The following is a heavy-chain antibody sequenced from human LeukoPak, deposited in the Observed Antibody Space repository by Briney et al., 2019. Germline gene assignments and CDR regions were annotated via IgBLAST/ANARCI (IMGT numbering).Heavy chain of an antibody. J-gene: IGHJ4*02. CDR1: GYTFTGYY. CDR2: INPNSGGT. CDR3: AKDGDHSDGTGYSFDQ. Sequence: ASVKVSCKASGYTFTGYYIHWVRQAPGQGHEWVGWINPNSGGTNFAQSFQGRVTMTSDTSINTAYMELSSLRSDDTAVYYCAKDGDHSDGTGYSFDQWGQGTLVTVS. D-gene: IGHD3-9*01. V-gene: IGHV1-2*02.